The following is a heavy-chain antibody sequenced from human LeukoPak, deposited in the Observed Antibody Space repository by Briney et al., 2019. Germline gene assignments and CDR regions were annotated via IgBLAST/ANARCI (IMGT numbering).Heavy chain of an antibody. J-gene: IGHJ3*02. D-gene: IGHD5-24*01. V-gene: IGHV4-59*01. CDR2: IYYSGST. CDR1: GGSISSYY. CDR3: ARDRDGYNGGAFDI. Sequence: SETLSLTCTVSGGSISSYYWNWIRQPAGKGLEWIGYIYYSGSTNYNPSLKSRVTISVDTSKNQFSLELSSVTAADTAVYYCARDRDGYNGGAFDIWGQGTMVTVSS.